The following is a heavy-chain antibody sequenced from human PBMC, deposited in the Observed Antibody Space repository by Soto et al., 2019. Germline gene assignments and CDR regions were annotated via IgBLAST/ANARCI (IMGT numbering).Heavy chain of an antibody. Sequence: TGGSLRLSCAASGFTFSSYAMSWVRQAPGKGLEWVSAISGSGGSTHYADSVKGRFTISRDNSKNTLYPQMNSLRAEDTAVYYCAKTGGYCTNGVCYTSHDAFDIWGQGTMVTVSS. CDR1: GFTFSSYA. CDR3: AKTGGYCTNGVCYTSHDAFDI. CDR2: ISGSGGST. V-gene: IGHV3-23*01. J-gene: IGHJ3*02. D-gene: IGHD2-8*01.